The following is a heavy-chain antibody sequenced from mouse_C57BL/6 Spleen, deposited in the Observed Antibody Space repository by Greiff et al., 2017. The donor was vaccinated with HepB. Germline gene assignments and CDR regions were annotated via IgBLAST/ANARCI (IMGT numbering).Heavy chain of an antibody. CDR3: ARSGAQEDRYSVHYYAMDY. CDR2: INPSSGYT. V-gene: IGHV1-4*01. D-gene: IGHD2-3*01. CDR1: GYTFTSYT. Sequence: VQVVESGAELARPGASVKMSCKASGYTFTSYTMHWVKQRPGQGLEWIGYINPSSGYTKYNQKFKDKATLTADKSSSTAYMQLSSLTSEDSAVYYCARSGAQEDRYSVHYYAMDYWGQGTSVTVSS. J-gene: IGHJ4*01.